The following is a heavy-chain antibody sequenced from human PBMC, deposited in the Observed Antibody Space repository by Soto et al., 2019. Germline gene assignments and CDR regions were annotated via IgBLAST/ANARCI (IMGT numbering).Heavy chain of an antibody. J-gene: IGHJ5*02. CDR2: IYYSGST. V-gene: IGHV4-39*02. D-gene: IGHD2-2*01. CDR3: AKDSVGYCISTSCQFPWFDP. CDR1: GGSISSSSYY. Sequence: SETLSLTCTVSGGSISSSSYYWGWIRQPPGKGLEWIGSIYYSGSTYYNPSLKSRVTISVDTSKNQFSLKLSSVTAADTAVYYCAKDSVGYCISTSCQFPWFDPWGQGTLVTVSS.